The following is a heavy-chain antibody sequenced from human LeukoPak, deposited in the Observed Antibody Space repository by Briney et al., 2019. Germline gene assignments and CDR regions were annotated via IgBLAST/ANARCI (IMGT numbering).Heavy chain of an antibody. Sequence: ASMKVSCKTSGDTFSNFVISWVRQAPGQGLEWMGWISAYNGNTNYAQKLQGRVTMTTDTSTSTAYMELRSLRSDDTAVYYCARVEPQWRPFDYWGQGTLVTVSS. CDR3: ARVEPQWRPFDY. D-gene: IGHD6-19*01. V-gene: IGHV1-18*01. CDR2: ISAYNGNT. J-gene: IGHJ4*02. CDR1: GDTFSNFV.